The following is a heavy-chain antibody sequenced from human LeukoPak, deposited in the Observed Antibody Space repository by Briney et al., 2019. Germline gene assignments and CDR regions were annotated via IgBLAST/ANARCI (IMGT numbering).Heavy chain of an antibody. CDR3: ARAYIVLMVYALDY. Sequence: SETLSLTCAVYGGSFSGYYWSWIRQPPGKGLEWIGEINHSGSTNYNPSLKSRVTISVDTSKNQFSLKLSSVTAADTAMYYCARAYIVLMVYALDYWGQGTLVTVSS. CDR1: GGSFSGYY. J-gene: IGHJ4*02. CDR2: INHSGST. D-gene: IGHD2-8*01. V-gene: IGHV4-34*01.